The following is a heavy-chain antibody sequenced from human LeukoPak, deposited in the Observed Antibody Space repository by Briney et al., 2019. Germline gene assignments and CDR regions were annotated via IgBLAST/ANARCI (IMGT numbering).Heavy chain of an antibody. CDR3: ARAAMIVVVITHDAFDI. J-gene: IGHJ3*02. CDR1: GYTFTSYY. CDR2: INPSGGST. Sequence: GASVKVSCKASGYTFTSYYMHWVRQAPGQGLEWVGIINPSGGSTSYAQKFQGRVTMTRDMSTSTVYMELSSLRSEDTAVYYCARAAMIVVVITHDAFDIWGQGTMVTVSS. D-gene: IGHD3-22*01. V-gene: IGHV1-46*01.